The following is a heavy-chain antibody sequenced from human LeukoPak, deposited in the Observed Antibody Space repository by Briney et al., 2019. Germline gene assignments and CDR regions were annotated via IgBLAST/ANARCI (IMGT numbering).Heavy chain of an antibody. CDR2: ISSSSSYI. CDR3: ARDVGHDSSGYYLNWFDP. Sequence: GGSLRLSCAASGFTFSSYDMSWVRQAPGKGLEWVSSISSSSSYIYYADSVKGRFTISRDNAKNSLYLQMNSLRAEDTAVYYCARDVGHDSSGYYLNWFDPWGQGTLVTVSS. D-gene: IGHD3-22*01. CDR1: GFTFSSYD. V-gene: IGHV3-21*01. J-gene: IGHJ5*02.